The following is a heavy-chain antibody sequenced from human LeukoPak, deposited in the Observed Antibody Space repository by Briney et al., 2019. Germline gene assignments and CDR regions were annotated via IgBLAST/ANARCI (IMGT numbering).Heavy chain of an antibody. J-gene: IGHJ4*02. CDR3: VGDFWSGYYFRD. CDR1: GYSISSGYY. Sequence: PSETLSLTCSFSGYSISSGYYWGWIRQPPGQGLEWIGNIYHSGSTYYNPSLKSRVTISVDTSKNQFSLKLSSVTAADTAVYYCVGDFWSGYYFRDWGQGTLVTVSS. CDR2: IYHSGST. D-gene: IGHD3-3*01. V-gene: IGHV4-38-2*02.